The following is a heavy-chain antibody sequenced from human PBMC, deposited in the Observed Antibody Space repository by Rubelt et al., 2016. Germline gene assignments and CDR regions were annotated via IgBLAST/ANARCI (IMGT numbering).Heavy chain of an antibody. CDR1: GFTFSSSA. Sequence: AASGFTFSSSAMSWVRQAPGKGLEWVSGISGSGGSTYYTDSVKGRFTISRDNSKNTLYLQMNSLRAEDTAVYYCARLMTTVTIYYYYGMDVWGQGTTVTVSS. CDR2: ISGSGGST. V-gene: IGHV3-23*01. CDR3: ARLMTTVTIYYYYGMDV. D-gene: IGHD4-17*01. J-gene: IGHJ6*02.